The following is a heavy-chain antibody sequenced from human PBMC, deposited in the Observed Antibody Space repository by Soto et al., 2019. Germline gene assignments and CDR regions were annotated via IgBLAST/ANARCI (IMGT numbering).Heavy chain of an antibody. V-gene: IGHV1-69*01. D-gene: IGHD1-26*01. CDR1: GGTFSSYA. Sequence: QVQLVQSGAEVKKPGSSVKVSCKASGGTFSSYAISWVRQALGQGLEWMGGMIPIFGTANYAQKFQGRVTITADESTSTAYMELSSLRSEDTAVYYCASPAPIVGATGYFQHWGQGTLVTVSS. CDR2: MIPIFGTA. CDR3: ASPAPIVGATGYFQH. J-gene: IGHJ1*01.